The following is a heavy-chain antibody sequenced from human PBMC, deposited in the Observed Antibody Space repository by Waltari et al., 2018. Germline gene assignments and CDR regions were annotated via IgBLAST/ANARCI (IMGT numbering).Heavy chain of an antibody. CDR2: IYYSGST. J-gene: IGHJ4*02. CDR3: VRGSIDKMRWPDYFDY. V-gene: IGHV4-59*11. Sequence: QVQLQESGPGLVKPSETLSLTCTVSGGSISSHYWSWIRQPPGKGLEWIGYIYYSGSTNYNPSLKSRVTISVDTSKNQFSLKLSSVTAADTAVYYCVRGSIDKMRWPDYFDYWGQGTLVTVSS. D-gene: IGHD6-6*01. CDR1: GGSISSHY.